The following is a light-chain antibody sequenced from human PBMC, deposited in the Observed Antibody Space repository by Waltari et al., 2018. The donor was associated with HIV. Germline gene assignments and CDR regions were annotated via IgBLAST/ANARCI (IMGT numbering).Light chain of an antibody. CDR2: LAS. CDR1: QSLLNSNGFNY. V-gene: IGKV2-28*01. CDR3: MQALQTPLIT. J-gene: IGKJ5*01. Sequence: EIVMTQSQLSLPVTPGEPASISCRSSQSLLNSNGFNYLDWYLQKPGQSPRLLIYLASVRAPGVPDRFSGSGSGTDFTLKISRVEAEDVGVYYCMQALQTPLITFGQGTRLEIK.